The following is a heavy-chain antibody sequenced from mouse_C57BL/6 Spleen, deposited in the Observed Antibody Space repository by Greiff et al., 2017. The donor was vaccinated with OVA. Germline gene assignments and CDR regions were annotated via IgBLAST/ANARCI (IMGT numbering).Heavy chain of an antibody. CDR2: IYPGDGDT. V-gene: IGHV1-80*01. Sequence: VKLMESGAELVKPGASVKISCKASGYAFSSYWMNWVKQRPGKGLEWIGQIYPGDGDTNYNGKFKGKATLTADKSSSTAYMQLSSLTSEDSAVYFCARGGSSYHYFDYWGQGTTLTVSS. CDR3: ARGGSSYHYFDY. J-gene: IGHJ2*01. CDR1: GYAFSSYW. D-gene: IGHD1-1*01.